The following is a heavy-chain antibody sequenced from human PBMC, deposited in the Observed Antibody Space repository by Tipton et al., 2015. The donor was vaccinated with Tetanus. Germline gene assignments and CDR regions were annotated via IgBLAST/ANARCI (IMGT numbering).Heavy chain of an antibody. J-gene: IGHJ4*02. CDR1: GVSISSDDCS. CDR3: VRRKYSSGSYDYFDF. V-gene: IGHV4-30-2*01. CDR2: IYHSGRT. Sequence: TLSLTCAVSGVSISSDDCSWSWIRQPPGKGLEWIAYIYHSGRTNYNPSLKSQVTISVDGSKNQFSLRLSSVTAADTAVYYCVRRKYSSGSYDYFDFWGQGILVTVSS. D-gene: IGHD6-19*01.